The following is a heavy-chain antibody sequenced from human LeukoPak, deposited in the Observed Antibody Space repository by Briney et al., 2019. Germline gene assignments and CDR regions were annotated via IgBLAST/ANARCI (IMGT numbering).Heavy chain of an antibody. CDR1: GFSFSSYS. Sequence: GGSLRLSCAASGFSFSSYSMSWVRQAPGKGLEWLTFISYDANTKYYSDSVRGRFTVSRDNSKNTMYLQMNSLRPEDTAMYYCAKDRASSWSLDYWGQGNLVTVSS. V-gene: IGHV3-30*18. CDR2: ISYDANTK. CDR3: AKDRASSWSLDY. D-gene: IGHD6-13*01. J-gene: IGHJ4*02.